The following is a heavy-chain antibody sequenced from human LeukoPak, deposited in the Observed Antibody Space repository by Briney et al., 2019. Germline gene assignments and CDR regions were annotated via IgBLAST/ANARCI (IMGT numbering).Heavy chain of an antibody. CDR3: ARDKDDYVWGTYRW. CDR1: GYSISSGYY. D-gene: IGHD3-16*02. CDR2: IYPTGST. J-gene: IGHJ4*02. Sequence: SETLSLTCAVSGYSISSGYYWGWVRQAPGKGLEWIGSIYPTGSTDYNPSLKSRLTISVDMSKNQFSLNLRSVTAADTAVYYCARDKDDYVWGTYRWWGQGMLVTVSS. V-gene: IGHV4-38-2*01.